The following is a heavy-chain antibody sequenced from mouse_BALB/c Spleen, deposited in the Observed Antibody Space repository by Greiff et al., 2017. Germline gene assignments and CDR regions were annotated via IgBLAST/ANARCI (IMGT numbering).Heavy chain of an antibody. CDR2: ISSGGST. D-gene: IGHD2-14*01. Sequence: EVMLVESGGGLVKPGGSLKLSCAASGFTFSSYAMSWVRQTPEKRLEWVASISSGGSTYYPDSVKGRFTISRDNARNILYLQMSSLRSEDTAMYYCARDYYRYEAWFAYWGQGTLVTVSA. CDR3: ARDYYRYEAWFAY. V-gene: IGHV5-6-5*01. J-gene: IGHJ3*01. CDR1: GFTFSSYA.